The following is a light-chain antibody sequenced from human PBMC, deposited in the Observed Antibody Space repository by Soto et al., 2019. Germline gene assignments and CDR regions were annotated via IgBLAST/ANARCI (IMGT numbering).Light chain of an antibody. Sequence: SYELTQPPSVSVAPGQTARITCAGNNIRTKSVYWYQQKPGQAPVLVVFDDSARPSGIPDRFSGSNSGNTAILTISRVEDGDEADYYCQVSSNSDDFHYVFGPATKLTVL. J-gene: IGLJ1*01. CDR1: NIRTKS. CDR2: DDS. CDR3: QVSSNSDDFHYV. V-gene: IGLV3-21*02.